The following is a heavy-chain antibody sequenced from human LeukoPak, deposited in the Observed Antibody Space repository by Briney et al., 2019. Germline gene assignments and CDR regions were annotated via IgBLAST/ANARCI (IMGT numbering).Heavy chain of an antibody. Sequence: PGGSLRLSCVASGFSFSINAMIWVRQAPGKGLEWVSGISGIGDTLFYSDHVKGRVTISRDNSKNTVYLQMNSLRVEDSAVYYCAKKNGGGWPTIFFDYWGQGILVTVSS. CDR3: AKKNGGGWPTIFFDY. CDR2: ISGIGDTL. J-gene: IGHJ4*02. V-gene: IGHV3-23*01. CDR1: GFSFSINA. D-gene: IGHD6-19*01.